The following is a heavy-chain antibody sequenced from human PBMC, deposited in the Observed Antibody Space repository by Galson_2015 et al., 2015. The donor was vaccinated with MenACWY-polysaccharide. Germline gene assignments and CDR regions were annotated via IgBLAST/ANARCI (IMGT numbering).Heavy chain of an antibody. CDR2: LTSSSNTI. CDR3: VRSAFFDY. J-gene: IGHJ4*02. V-gene: IGHV3-48*01. CDR1: GVSFGTST. Sequence: ALRLGGAASGVSFGTSTMNWVGQAPGAGLERGSHLTSSSNTIYYGDLGNGRVPFSRDNVENSLYLQMNSLRAEDTALYYCVRSAFFDYWGQGNLVTVSS.